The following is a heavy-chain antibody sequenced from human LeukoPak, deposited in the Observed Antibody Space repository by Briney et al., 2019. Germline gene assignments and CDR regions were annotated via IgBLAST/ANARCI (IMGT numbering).Heavy chain of an antibody. Sequence: GASVKVSCKASGYTFTNYGISWVRQAPGQGLEWMGWISAYNGNTNYAQKLQGRVTMTTDTSTSTAYMELRSLRSDDTAVYYCAREPSSSWYTDYYYYYYGMDVWGQGTTVTVSS. CDR1: GYTFTNYG. V-gene: IGHV1-18*01. D-gene: IGHD6-13*01. CDR3: AREPSSSWYTDYYYYYYGMDV. J-gene: IGHJ6*02. CDR2: ISAYNGNT.